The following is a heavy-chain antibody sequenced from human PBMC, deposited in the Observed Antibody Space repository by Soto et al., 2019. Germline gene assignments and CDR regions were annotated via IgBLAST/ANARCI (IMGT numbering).Heavy chain of an antibody. V-gene: IGHV4-39*01. Sequence: SETLSLTCTVSGDSISSSSYYWGWIRQPPGKGLEWIGSIYYSGSTYYNPSLKSRVTISVDTSKNQFSLKLSSVTAADTAVYYCARHEKGGYTSYYYYYGMDVWGQGTTVTVSS. CDR1: GDSISSSSYY. J-gene: IGHJ6*02. D-gene: IGHD2-2*02. CDR2: IYYSGST. CDR3: ARHEKGGYTSYYYYYGMDV.